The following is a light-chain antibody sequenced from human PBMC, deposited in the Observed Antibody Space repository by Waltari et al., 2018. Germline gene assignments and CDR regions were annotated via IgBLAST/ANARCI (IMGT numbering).Light chain of an antibody. V-gene: IGLV2-14*03. CDR2: DVS. Sequence: QSALTQPASVSGSPGQSITIPGTGTSSDGGGYNYVSWYQQHPGKAPKLMIYDVSNRPSGVSNRFSGSKSGNTASLTISGLQAEDEADYYCSSYTSSSFWVFGGGTKLTVL. CDR3: SSYTSSSFWV. J-gene: IGLJ3*02. CDR1: SSDGGGYNY.